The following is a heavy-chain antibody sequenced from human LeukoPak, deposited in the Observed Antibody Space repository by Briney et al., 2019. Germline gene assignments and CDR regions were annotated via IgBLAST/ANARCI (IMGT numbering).Heavy chain of an antibody. V-gene: IGHV3-7*01. CDR2: IKQDGSEK. D-gene: IGHD3-22*01. J-gene: IGHJ4*02. CDR3: ASVYYDSSGYYYMMLDY. CDR1: GFSFSSYW. Sequence: GGSLRLSCAASGFSFSSYWMSWVRQAPGKGLEWVANIKQDGSEKYYVDSVKGRFTISRDNAKNSLYLQMNSLRVEDTAVYYCASVYYDSSGYYYMMLDYWGQGTLVTVSS.